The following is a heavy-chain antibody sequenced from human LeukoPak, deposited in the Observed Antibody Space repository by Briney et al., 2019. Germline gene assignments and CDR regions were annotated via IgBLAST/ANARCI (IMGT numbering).Heavy chain of an antibody. Sequence: SETLSLTCTVSGGSITGYYWSWIRQPPGKGLEWIGYIYYSGSTNYNPSLKSRVTISVDTSKNQFSLKLSSVTAADTAVYHCARHTLVAASSFDYWGQGTLVTVSS. CDR3: ARHTLVAASSFDY. CDR2: IYYSGST. J-gene: IGHJ4*02. V-gene: IGHV4-59*08. D-gene: IGHD2-15*01. CDR1: GGSITGYY.